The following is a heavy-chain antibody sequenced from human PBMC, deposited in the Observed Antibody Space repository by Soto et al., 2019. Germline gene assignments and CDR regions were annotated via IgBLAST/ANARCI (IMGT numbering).Heavy chain of an antibody. D-gene: IGHD3-16*01. J-gene: IGHJ6*02. Sequence: QVQLVQSGAEVKKPGSSVRVSCKASGTIFSSYTISRVRQAPGQGLEWMGRIIPILGETNSAQKFQGRVTLTADKSTNTAYMELNSLRLEDTAVYYCARGLGGRMDDWGQGTRVTVSS. CDR3: ARGLGGRMDD. V-gene: IGHV1-69*08. CDR2: IIPILGET. CDR1: GTIFSSYT.